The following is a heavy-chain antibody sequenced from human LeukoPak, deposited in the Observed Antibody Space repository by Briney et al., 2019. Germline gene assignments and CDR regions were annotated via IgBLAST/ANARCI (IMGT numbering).Heavy chain of an antibody. CDR1: GGSISSGGYY. J-gene: IGHJ3*02. V-gene: IGHV4-39*07. D-gene: IGHD2-2*01. Sequence: SETLSLTCTVSGGSISSGGYYWSWIRQPPGKGLEWIGTIYYSGSTYYNPSLKSRVTIPVDTSKNQFSLKLTSVIAADTAVYYCARSLRGYCSSSGTSCPGAFDMWGQGTMVTVSS. CDR2: IYYSGST. CDR3: ARSLRGYCSSSGTSCPGAFDM.